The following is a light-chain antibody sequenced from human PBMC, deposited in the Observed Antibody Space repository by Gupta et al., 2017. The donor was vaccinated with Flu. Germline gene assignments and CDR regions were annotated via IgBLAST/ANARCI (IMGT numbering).Light chain of an antibody. CDR1: QGISSY. CDR2: AAS. CDR3: QQLNSYPRT. Sequence: PSFLSASVGDRVTITCRASQGISSYLAWYQQKPGKAPKLLIYAASTLQSGVPSRFSGSGSGTEFTLTISSLQPKDFATYYCQQLNSYPRTFGQGTKVEIK. J-gene: IGKJ1*01. V-gene: IGKV1-9*01.